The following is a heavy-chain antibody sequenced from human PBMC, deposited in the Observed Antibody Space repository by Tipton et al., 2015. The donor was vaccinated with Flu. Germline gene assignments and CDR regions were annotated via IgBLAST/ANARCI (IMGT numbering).Heavy chain of an antibody. CDR1: GYSFTGYY. D-gene: IGHD6-19*01. J-gene: IGHJ3*02. V-gene: IGHV1-2*06. CDR3: ARGVYSSAWHDAFDI. CDR2: INPNIGVT. Sequence: QLVQSGAEVKNPGASVKVSCKASGYSFTGYYIYWVRQAPGQGLEWMGRINPNIGVTNYTQRFQGRVTLTRDMSITTAYMELSRLRSDDTAVYYCARGVYSSAWHDAFDIWGQGTMVTVSS.